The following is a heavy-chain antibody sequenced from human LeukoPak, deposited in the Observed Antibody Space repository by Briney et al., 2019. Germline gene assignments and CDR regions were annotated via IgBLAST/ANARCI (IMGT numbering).Heavy chain of an antibody. CDR1: GFTFDDYA. V-gene: IGHV3-9*01. D-gene: IGHD4-17*01. CDR3: AKDTPSIVTTILDY. J-gene: IGHJ4*02. CDR2: ISWNSGSI. Sequence: PGRSLRLSCAASGFTFDDYAMHWVQQAPGKGLEWVSGISWNSGSIAYADSVKGRFTISRDNAKNSLYLQMNSLRAEDTALYFCAKDTPSIVTTILDYWGQGTLVTVSS.